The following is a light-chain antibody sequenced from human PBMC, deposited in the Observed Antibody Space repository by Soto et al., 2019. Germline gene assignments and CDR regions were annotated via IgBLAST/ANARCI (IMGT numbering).Light chain of an antibody. V-gene: IGKV1-39*01. J-gene: IGKJ4*01. Sequence: DVQMTQSPCSLSASVGDRVTITCRASQDIDIFLNWYHQKPGRAPNLLVYGASTLQEGVPSRFTGSGSGTDFSLTISGLQPEDFGTYYCQQSYSAPPLTFGAGTKVDIK. CDR3: QQSYSAPPLT. CDR1: QDIDIF. CDR2: GAS.